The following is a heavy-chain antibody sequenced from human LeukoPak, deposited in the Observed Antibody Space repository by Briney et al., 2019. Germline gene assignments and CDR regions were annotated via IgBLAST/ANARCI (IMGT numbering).Heavy chain of an antibody. CDR2: IYHSGYT. D-gene: IGHD3-22*01. CDR3: ARSGRDGSGYYLRYFDY. V-gene: IGHV4-38-2*02. Sequence: SETLSPTCSVSRYSIRSDYYWGWIRQPPGKGLEWIASIYHSGYTYYNASLKSRVTLSVDTSKNQFSLNLRSVTAADTAVYYCARSGRDGSGYYLRYFDYWGQGSLVIVSS. CDR1: RYSIRSDYY. J-gene: IGHJ4*02.